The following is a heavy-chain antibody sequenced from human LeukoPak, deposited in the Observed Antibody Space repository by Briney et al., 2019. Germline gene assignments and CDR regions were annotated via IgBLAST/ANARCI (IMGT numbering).Heavy chain of an antibody. Sequence: ASVKVSCKASGGTFSSYTISWVRQAPGQGLEWMGGFIPIFGTTNYAQNFQGRVTITADKSTSTVYMELSSLRSEDTAVYYCARGSVSGYYYYYYYMDVWGKGTTVTVSS. CDR2: FIPIFGTT. CDR3: ARGSVSGYYYYYYYMDV. CDR1: GGTFSSYT. V-gene: IGHV1-69*06. D-gene: IGHD3-22*01. J-gene: IGHJ6*03.